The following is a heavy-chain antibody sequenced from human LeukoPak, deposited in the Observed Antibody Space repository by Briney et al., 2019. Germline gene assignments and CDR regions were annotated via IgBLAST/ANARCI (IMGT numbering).Heavy chain of an antibody. CDR3: ASGGEYYDYVWGSYRPHGYAFDI. CDR2: IIPIFGTA. D-gene: IGHD3-16*02. CDR1: GGTFSSYA. J-gene: IGHJ3*02. Sequence: SVKVSCKASGGTFSSYAISWVRQAPGQGLEWMGRIIPIFGTANYAQKFQGSVTITTDESTSTAYMELSSLRSEDMAVYYCASGGEYYDYVWGSYRPHGYAFDIWGQGTMVTVSS. V-gene: IGHV1-69*05.